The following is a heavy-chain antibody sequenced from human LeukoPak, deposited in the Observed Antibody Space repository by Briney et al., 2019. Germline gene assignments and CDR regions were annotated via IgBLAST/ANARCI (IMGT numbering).Heavy chain of an antibody. V-gene: IGHV1-24*01. Sequence: ASVKVSCKVSGYTLTELSMHWVRQAPGKGLEWMGGFDPEDGETIYAQKFQGRVTMTEDTSTDTAYMELSSLRSEDTAVYYCATGGLRAAAANSWFDPWGQGTLVTVSS. CDR2: FDPEDGET. J-gene: IGHJ5*02. CDR3: ATGGLRAAAANSWFDP. D-gene: IGHD6-13*01. CDR1: GYTLTELS.